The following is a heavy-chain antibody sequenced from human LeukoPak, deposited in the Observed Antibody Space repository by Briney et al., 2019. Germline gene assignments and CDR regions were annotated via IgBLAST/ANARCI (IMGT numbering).Heavy chain of an antibody. J-gene: IGHJ3*02. D-gene: IGHD5-18*01. CDR3: ARDVAPYSYGYSAAFDI. V-gene: IGHV3-23*01. CDR2: ISGSGGST. CDR1: GFTFSSYA. Sequence: GGSLRLSCAASGFTFSSYAMSWVRRAPGKGLEWVSAISGSGGSTYYADSVKGRFTISRDNSKNTLYLQMNSLRAEDTAVYYCARDVAPYSYGYSAAFDIWGQGTMVTVSS.